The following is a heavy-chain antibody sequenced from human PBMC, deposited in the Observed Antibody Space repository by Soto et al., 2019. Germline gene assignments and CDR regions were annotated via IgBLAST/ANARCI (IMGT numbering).Heavy chain of an antibody. CDR3: ARQGDSSSIDP. J-gene: IGHJ5*02. V-gene: IGHV3-30-3*01. CDR2: ISYGGSNQ. D-gene: IGHD6-6*01. CDR1: GFTFSTYA. Sequence: QVQLVESGGGVVQPGRSLRLSCGASGFTFSTYAIHWVRQAPGKGLEWVGVISYGGSNQYYEDSVKGRFIISGDNSKNTLYLQMNSLRAEDTAVYYCARQGDSSSIDPWGQGTLVTVSS.